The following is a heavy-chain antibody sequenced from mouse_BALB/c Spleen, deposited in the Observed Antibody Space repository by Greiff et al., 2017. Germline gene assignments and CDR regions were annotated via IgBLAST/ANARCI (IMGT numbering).Heavy chain of an antibody. CDR1: GFNIKDYY. V-gene: IGHV14-1*02. CDR3: ARGNGNYGWFAY. CDR2: IDPENGNT. Sequence: VQLQQSGAELVRPGALVKLSCKASGFNIKDYYMHWVKQRPEQGLEWIGWIDPENGNTIYDPKFQGKASITADTSSNTVYLQLSSLTSEDTAVYYCARGNGNYGWFAYWGQGTLVTVSA. J-gene: IGHJ3*01. D-gene: IGHD2-1*01.